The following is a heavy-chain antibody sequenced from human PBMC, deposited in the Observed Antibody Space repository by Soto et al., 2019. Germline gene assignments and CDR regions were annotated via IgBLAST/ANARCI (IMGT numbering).Heavy chain of an antibody. CDR2: IYYSENT. CDR1: GGSISSSSNH. V-gene: IGHV4-39*01. Sequence: SETLSLTCTVPGGSISSSSNHWGWSRQPPGKGLEWIGNIYYSENTYYNPSLKTRVTISVDTSKTHFSRRLTSVTAGDPAVYYCATHPPYGPLDHWGQGTLGTV. J-gene: IGHJ4*02. CDR3: ATHPPYGPLDH. D-gene: IGHD4-17*01.